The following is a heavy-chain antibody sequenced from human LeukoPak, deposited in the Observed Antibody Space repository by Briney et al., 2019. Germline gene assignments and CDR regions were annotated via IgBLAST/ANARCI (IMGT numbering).Heavy chain of an antibody. Sequence: ASVKVSCKASGYTFTGYYMHWVRQAPGQGLERMGWINPNSGGTNYAQKFQGRVTMTRDTSISTAYMELSRLRSDDTAVYYCARGYGSGTFSNWFDPWGQGTLVTVSS. CDR1: GYTFTGYY. CDR3: ARGYGSGTFSNWFDP. CDR2: INPNSGGT. J-gene: IGHJ5*02. D-gene: IGHD3-10*01. V-gene: IGHV1-2*02.